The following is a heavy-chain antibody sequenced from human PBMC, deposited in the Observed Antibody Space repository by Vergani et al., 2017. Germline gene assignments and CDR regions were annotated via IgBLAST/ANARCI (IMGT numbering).Heavy chain of an antibody. Sequence: QVQLVQSGAEVKKPGASVKVSCKASGYTFTGYYMHWVRQAPGQGLEWMGWINPNSGGTNYAQKFQGRVTMTRDTSISTAYMELSRLRSDDTAVYYWARDRKVPEDRMATINWFDPWGQGTLVTVSS. CDR2: INPNSGGT. D-gene: IGHD5-12*01. J-gene: IGHJ5*02. V-gene: IGHV1-2*02. CDR1: GYTFTGYY. CDR3: ARDRKVPEDRMATINWFDP.